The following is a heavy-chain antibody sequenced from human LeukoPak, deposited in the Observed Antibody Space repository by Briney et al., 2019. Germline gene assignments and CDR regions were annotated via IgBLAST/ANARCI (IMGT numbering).Heavy chain of an antibody. D-gene: IGHD3-9*01. CDR3: ARGWISLKHDILTRSPTYYYYYMDV. CDR1: GGSISSSNW. Sequence: SETLSLTCAVSGGSISSSNWWSWIPQPPGKGLEWIGEIYHSGSTNYNPSLKSRVTISVDKSKTQFSLKLSSVTAADTAVYYCARGWISLKHDILTRSPTYYYYYMDVWGKGITVTVSS. CDR2: IYHSGST. V-gene: IGHV4-4*02. J-gene: IGHJ6*03.